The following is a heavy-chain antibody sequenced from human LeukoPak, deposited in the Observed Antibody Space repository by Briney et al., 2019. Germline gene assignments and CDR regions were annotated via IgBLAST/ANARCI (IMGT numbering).Heavy chain of an antibody. V-gene: IGHV4-39*07. Sequence: SETLSLTCTVSGGSITSSPYYWGWIRQPPGKGLEWIGSFYYSGSTYYNPSLKSRVTISVDTSKNQFSLKLSFVTAADTAVYYCARISGPNYYGMDVWGQGTTVAVSS. CDR2: FYYSGST. CDR3: ARISGPNYYGMDV. CDR1: GGSITSSPYY. J-gene: IGHJ6*02. D-gene: IGHD3-10*01.